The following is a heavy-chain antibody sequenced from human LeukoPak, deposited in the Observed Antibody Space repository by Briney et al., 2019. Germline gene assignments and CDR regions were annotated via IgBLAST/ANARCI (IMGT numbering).Heavy chain of an antibody. CDR2: INPNTGDT. Sequence: ASVKVSCKASGYTFTAYYLHWVRQAPGQRLKWMGWINPNTGDTESAQNFQGRVTMTRDTTISTAYLELTRLTSDDTAVYYCASYPRYVSTPPFDYWGQGTLVTVSS. CDR3: ASYPRYVSTPPFDY. CDR1: GYTFTAYY. V-gene: IGHV1-2*02. J-gene: IGHJ4*02. D-gene: IGHD2-15*01.